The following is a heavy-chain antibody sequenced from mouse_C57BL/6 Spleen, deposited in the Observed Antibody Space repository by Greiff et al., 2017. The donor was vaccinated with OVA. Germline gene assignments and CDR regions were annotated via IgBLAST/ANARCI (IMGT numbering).Heavy chain of an antibody. CDR1: GFNITDYY. V-gene: IGHV14-1*01. CDR3: TTGSSSAWFAY. Sequence: VQLKESGAELARPGASVKLSCTASGFNITDYYMHWVKQRPEQGLEWIGRIDPEDGDTEYAPKFQGKATMTEDPSSNTASLQLSSLTSEDTAVYYCTTGSSSAWFAYWGQGTLVTVSA. J-gene: IGHJ3*01. CDR2: IDPEDGDT. D-gene: IGHD1-1*01.